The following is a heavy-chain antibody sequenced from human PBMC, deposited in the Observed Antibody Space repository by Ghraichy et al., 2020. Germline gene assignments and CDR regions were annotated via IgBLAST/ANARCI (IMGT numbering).Heavy chain of an antibody. D-gene: IGHD5-24*01. CDR1: GFTFSSYA. CDR3: AKDLANKVRVATITYY. J-gene: IGHJ4*02. Sequence: GGSLRLSCAASGFTFSSYAMSWVRQAPGKGLEWVSAISGSGGSTYYADSVKGRFTISRDNSKNTLYLQMNSLRAEDTAVYYWAKDLANKVRVATITYYWGQGTLVTVSS. CDR2: ISGSGGST. V-gene: IGHV3-23*01.